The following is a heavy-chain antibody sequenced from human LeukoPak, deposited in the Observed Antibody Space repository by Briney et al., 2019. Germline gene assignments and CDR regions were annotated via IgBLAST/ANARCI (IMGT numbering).Heavy chain of an antibody. CDR3: ARGQGITIFGVVIEYYFDY. D-gene: IGHD3-3*01. CDR2: MNPNSGNT. Sequence: ASVKVSCKASGYTFTSYDINWARQATGQGLEWMGWMNPNSGNTGYAQKFQGRVTITRNTSISTAYMELSSLRSEDTAVYYCARGQGITIFGVVIEYYFDYWGQGTLVTVSS. V-gene: IGHV1-8*03. J-gene: IGHJ4*02. CDR1: GYTFTSYD.